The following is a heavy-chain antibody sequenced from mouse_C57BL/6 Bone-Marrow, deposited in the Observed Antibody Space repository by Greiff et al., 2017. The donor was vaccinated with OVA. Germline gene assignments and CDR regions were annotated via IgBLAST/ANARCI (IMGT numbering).Heavy chain of an antibody. CDR3: TRDEGYYYGSSSSYWYFDV. J-gene: IGHJ1*03. V-gene: IGHV5-9-1*02. Sequence: DVQLVESGEGLVKPGGSLKLSCAASGFTFSSYAMSWVRQTPEKRLEWVAYISSGGDYIYYADTVKGRFTISRDNARNTLYLQMSSLKSEDTAMYYCTRDEGYYYGSSSSYWYFDVWGTGTTVTVSS. D-gene: IGHD1-1*01. CDR1: GFTFSSYA. CDR2: ISSGGDYI.